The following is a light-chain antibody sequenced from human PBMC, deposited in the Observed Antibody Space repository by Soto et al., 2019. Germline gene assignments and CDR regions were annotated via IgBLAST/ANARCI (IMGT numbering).Light chain of an antibody. J-gene: IGKJ1*01. CDR1: QSVRSY. CDR3: QQYGSSPRT. CDR2: GAS. Sequence: EIVLTQSPATLSLPPGERATLSCRASQSVRSYLAWYQQKPGQPPRLLIYGASSRATGIPDRFSGSGSGTDFTLTISRLEPEDFAVYYCQQYGSSPRTFGQGTKVEIK. V-gene: IGKV3-20*01.